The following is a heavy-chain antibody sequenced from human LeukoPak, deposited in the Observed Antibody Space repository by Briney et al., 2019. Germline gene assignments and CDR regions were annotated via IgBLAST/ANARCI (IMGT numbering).Heavy chain of an antibody. Sequence: GGSLRLSCAASGFTFSNYAMSWVRQAPGKGLEWVSAVSGRDTSTYYTDSVKGRFTISRDNSKNTLYLRMNSLSAEDTAIYYCAKWGDYDVLTGYYDSDYWGQGTLVTVSS. CDR1: GFTFSNYA. J-gene: IGHJ4*02. CDR2: VSGRDTST. CDR3: AKWGDYDVLTGYYDSDY. V-gene: IGHV3-23*01. D-gene: IGHD3-9*01.